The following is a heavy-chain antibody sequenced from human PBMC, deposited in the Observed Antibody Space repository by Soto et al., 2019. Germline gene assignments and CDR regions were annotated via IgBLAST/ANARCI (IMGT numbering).Heavy chain of an antibody. J-gene: IGHJ4*02. Sequence: ASVKVSCKASGYTFSDYRLHWVRQAPGQGFEWMGVINPGSGSTTFAQKFQGRVTLTTDTSATTVYMEMSGLTSEDTAVFYCARGYGDRAVVPFDHWGQGSLVTVSS. CDR3: ARGYGDRAVVPFDH. D-gene: IGHD5-18*01. CDR2: INPGSGST. V-gene: IGHV1-46*01. CDR1: GYTFSDYR.